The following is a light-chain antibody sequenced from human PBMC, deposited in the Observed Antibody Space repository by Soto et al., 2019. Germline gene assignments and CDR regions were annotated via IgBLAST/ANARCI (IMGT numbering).Light chain of an antibody. CDR3: QQYGLSPRT. J-gene: IGKJ1*01. Sequence: EIVLTQSPGTLSLSPGERATLSCRASQSVSSSYLAWYQQKPGQAPRLFIYASSIRATGIPDRFSGSGSGTDFTLTISRLEPEDFALYYCQQYGLSPRTFGRGTKVEIK. V-gene: IGKV3-20*01. CDR1: QSVSSSY. CDR2: ASS.